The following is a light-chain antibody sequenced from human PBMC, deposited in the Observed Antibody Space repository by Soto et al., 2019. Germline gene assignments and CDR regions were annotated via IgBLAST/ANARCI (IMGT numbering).Light chain of an antibody. CDR1: SSNIGAGYD. V-gene: IGLV1-40*01. CDR3: QSYDSSQGV. CDR2: GNS. J-gene: IGLJ2*01. Sequence: QSVVTRPPSVSGAPGQRVTISCTGSSSNIGAGYDVHWYQQLPGTAPKLLIYGNSNRPSGVPDRFSGSKSGTSASLAITGLQAEDEADYYCQSYDSSQGVFGGGTKLTVL.